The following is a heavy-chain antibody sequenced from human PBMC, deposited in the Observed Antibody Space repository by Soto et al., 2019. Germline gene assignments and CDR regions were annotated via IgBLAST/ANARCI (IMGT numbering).Heavy chain of an antibody. J-gene: IGHJ4*02. CDR1: GGTFSSYA. Sequence: QVQLVQSGAEVKKPGSSVKVSCKASGGTFSSYAISWVRQAPGQGLEWMGGIIPIFGTANYAQKFQGRGTITADESTSTAYMELSSLRSEDTAVYYFVIVVVSAHHYYFDYWGQGTLVTVSS. D-gene: IGHD2-21*01. V-gene: IGHV1-69*01. CDR2: IIPIFGTA. CDR3: VIVVVSAHHYYFDY.